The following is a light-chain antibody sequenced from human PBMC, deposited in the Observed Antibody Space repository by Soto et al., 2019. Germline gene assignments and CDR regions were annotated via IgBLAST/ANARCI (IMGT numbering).Light chain of an antibody. CDR2: DAS. CDR1: QSVSSY. CDR3: QQRRKWPPLFT. J-gene: IGKJ3*01. V-gene: IGKV3-11*01. Sequence: EIVLTQSPATLSLSPGERATLSCRASQSVSSYLAWYQQKPGQAPRLLIYDASNRATGVTDMLSGSGSGTDFTLTISSLEPEDFAVYYCQQRRKWPPLFTFGPGTKVDIK.